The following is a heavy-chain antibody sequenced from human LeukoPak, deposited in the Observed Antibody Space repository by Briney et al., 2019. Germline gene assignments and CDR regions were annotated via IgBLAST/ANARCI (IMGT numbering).Heavy chain of an antibody. J-gene: IGHJ4*02. V-gene: IGHV1-2*02. CDR3: ARDRHRRHYYDSSLHPPLDY. CDR1: GYSFTGYY. D-gene: IGHD3-22*01. CDR2: INPNSWTT. Sequence: ASLKVSCKASGYSFTGYYIHCVRQPPGQGLEWMGYINPNSWTTEYEQNFQGRLTMTRDTSISTTYMDLISLTSDDTAVYYCARDRHRRHYYDSSLHPPLDYWGQGTLVTVSS.